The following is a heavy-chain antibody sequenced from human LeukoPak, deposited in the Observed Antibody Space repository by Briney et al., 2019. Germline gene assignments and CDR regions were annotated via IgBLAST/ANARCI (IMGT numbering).Heavy chain of an antibody. CDR3: AKANDYYDSSGSFDY. V-gene: IGHV3-9*01. CDR2: ISWNSGSI. J-gene: IGHJ4*02. D-gene: IGHD3-22*01. CDR1: GFTFDDYA. Sequence: SRSLRLSCAASGFTFDDYAMHWVRQAPGKGLEWVSGISWNSGSIGYADSVKGRFTISRDNAKNSLYLQMNSLRAEDTALYYCAKANDYYDSSGSFDYWGQGTLVTVSS.